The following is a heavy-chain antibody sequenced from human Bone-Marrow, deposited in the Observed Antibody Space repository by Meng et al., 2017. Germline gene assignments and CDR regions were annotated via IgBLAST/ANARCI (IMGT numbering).Heavy chain of an antibody. J-gene: IGHJ4*02. D-gene: IGHD4-11*01. CDR2: INHSGST. V-gene: IGHV4-34*01. Sequence: HVQPQQCGGRLFKPSETLSRACVVSGWSFSDYYWSWIRQPPGKGLEWIGEINHSGSTNYNPSLESRATISVDTSQNNLSLKLSSVTAADSAVYYCARGPTTMAHDFDYWGQGTLVTVSS. CDR1: GWSFSDYY. CDR3: ARGPTTMAHDFDY.